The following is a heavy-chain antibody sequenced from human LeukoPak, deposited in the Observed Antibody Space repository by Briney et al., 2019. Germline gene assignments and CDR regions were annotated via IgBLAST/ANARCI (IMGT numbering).Heavy chain of an antibody. Sequence: GASVKVSCKASGGTFSSYAISWVRQAPGQGLEWMGGIIPIFGTANYAQKFQGRVTITADKSTSTAYMELSSLRSEDTAVYYCASVLRGYCSGGSCYAYYYYYYGMDVWGKGTTVTVSS. CDR3: ASVLRGYCSGGSCYAYYYYYYGMDV. V-gene: IGHV1-69*06. D-gene: IGHD2-15*01. J-gene: IGHJ6*04. CDR1: GGTFSSYA. CDR2: IIPIFGTA.